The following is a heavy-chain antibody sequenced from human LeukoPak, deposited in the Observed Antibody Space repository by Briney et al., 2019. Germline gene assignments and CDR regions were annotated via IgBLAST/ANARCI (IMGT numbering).Heavy chain of an antibody. V-gene: IGHV1-24*01. D-gene: IGHD2-15*01. CDR1: GYTLTELS. CDR3: ATIYAYCSGGSCPINYYGMDV. CDR2: FDPEDGET. J-gene: IGHJ6*02. Sequence: VASVKVSCKVSGYTLTELSMHWVRQAPGKGLEWMGGFDPEDGETIYAQKFQGRVTMTEDTSTDTAYMELSSLRSEDTAVYCCATIYAYCSGGSCPINYYGMDVWGQGTRSPSP.